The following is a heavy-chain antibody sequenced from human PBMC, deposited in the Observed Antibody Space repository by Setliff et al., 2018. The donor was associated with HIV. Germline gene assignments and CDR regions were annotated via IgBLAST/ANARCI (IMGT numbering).Heavy chain of an antibody. CDR2: IIPMLGTA. J-gene: IGHJ6*03. V-gene: IGHV1-69*13. CDR1: GGTFSTYT. Sequence: GASVKVSCKASGGTFSTYTISWVRQAPGQGLEWMGGIIPMLGTADHAEKFQDRVTITADESTSTVYMELSSLRSEDTAVYYCARGLYYKFWSGYSDYYNYYYMDVWGKGTTVTVSS. D-gene: IGHD3-3*01. CDR3: ARGLYYKFWSGYSDYYNYYYMDV.